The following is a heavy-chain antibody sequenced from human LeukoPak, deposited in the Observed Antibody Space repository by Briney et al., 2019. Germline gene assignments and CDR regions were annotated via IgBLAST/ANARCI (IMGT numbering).Heavy chain of an antibody. D-gene: IGHD6-19*01. Sequence: PGGSPRLSCAASGFTFSDYYMSWIRQAPGKGLEWVSFIRGSDKSLHYADSVKGRFTISRDDAKSSLSLQMNSLSVEDTAVYYCARGLEDNNGWYHLDSWGQGTLVTVSS. CDR3: ARGLEDNNGWYHLDS. V-gene: IGHV3-11*01. CDR1: GFTFSDYY. CDR2: IRGSDKSL. J-gene: IGHJ4*02.